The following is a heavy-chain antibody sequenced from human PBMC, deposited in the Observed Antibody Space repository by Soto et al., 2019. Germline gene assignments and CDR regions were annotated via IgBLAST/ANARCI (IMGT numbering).Heavy chain of an antibody. CDR2: IYIGGSR. J-gene: IGHJ4*02. V-gene: IGHV3-53*01. CDR1: GFTVSSSY. Sequence: GGSLRLSCAASGFTVSSSYMTWVRQAPGKGLEWVSVIYIGGSRYYADSVKGRFTISRDNSKNTLYLQMQSLRAEDTAVYYCARDMYCGGDCYSDWGQGTLVTVSS. CDR3: ARDMYCGGDCYSD. D-gene: IGHD2-21*02.